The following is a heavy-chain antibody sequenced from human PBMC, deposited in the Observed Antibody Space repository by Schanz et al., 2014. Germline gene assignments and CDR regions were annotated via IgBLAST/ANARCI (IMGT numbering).Heavy chain of an antibody. CDR1: GYTFTVYY. V-gene: IGHV1-2*02. Sequence: QVQLVQSGAEVKKPGASVKVSCKASGYTFTVYYMHWVRQAPGQGLEWLGWINPNSGATSSAQKFQGRVTMTRDTSSSTVYMHPSSLTSADTAIYYCARVTTGYDSWGQGTLVTVSS. CDR2: INPNSGAT. CDR3: ARVTTGYDS. D-gene: IGHD5-12*01. J-gene: IGHJ4*02.